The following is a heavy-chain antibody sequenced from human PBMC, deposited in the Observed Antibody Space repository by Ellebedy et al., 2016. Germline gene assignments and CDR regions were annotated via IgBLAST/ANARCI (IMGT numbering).Heavy chain of an antibody. J-gene: IGHJ6*03. V-gene: IGHV4-59*01. CDR1: GGSISSYY. Sequence: SETLSLXXTVSGGSISSYYWSWIRQPPGKGLEWIGYIYYSGSTNYNPSLKSRVTISVDTSKNQFSLKLSSVTAADTAVYYCARIVDTAMVYYYYYYMDVWGKGTTVTVSS. D-gene: IGHD5-18*01. CDR2: IYYSGST. CDR3: ARIVDTAMVYYYYYYMDV.